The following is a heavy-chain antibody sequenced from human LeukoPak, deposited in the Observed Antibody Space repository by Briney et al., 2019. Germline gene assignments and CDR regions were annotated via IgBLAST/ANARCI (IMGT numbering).Heavy chain of an antibody. CDR3: ARDSGSGSSPIGH. CDR1: GFTFSDYY. J-gene: IGHJ4*02. D-gene: IGHD1-26*01. Sequence: GGSLRLSCAASGFTFSDYYMSWIRQAPGKGLEWVAVISSDGTNKYNADSAKGRFTISRDNSKNTLYLQMNSMRPDDTAMYYCARDSGSGSSPIGHWGQGTLVTVSS. V-gene: IGHV3-30-3*01. CDR2: ISSDGTNK.